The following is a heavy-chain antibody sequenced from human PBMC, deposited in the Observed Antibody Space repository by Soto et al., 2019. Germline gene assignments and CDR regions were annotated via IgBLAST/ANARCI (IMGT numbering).Heavy chain of an antibody. CDR2: ILYSGDT. Sequence: PSETLSLTCSVSSGSISSNSYLWGGIRQPPGKGLEWIGAILYSGDTYYSESLKSRVTMSVDTAKNQFSLKLNSVTAADTAVYYCARQGRNTKIVILRHYATDFWGQGTAVTLSS. J-gene: IGHJ6*02. CDR1: SGSISSNSYL. D-gene: IGHD3-22*01. V-gene: IGHV4-39*01. CDR3: ARQGRNTKIVILRHYATDF.